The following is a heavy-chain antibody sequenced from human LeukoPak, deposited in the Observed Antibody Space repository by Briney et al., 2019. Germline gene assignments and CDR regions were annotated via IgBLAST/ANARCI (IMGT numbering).Heavy chain of an antibody. CDR1: GGSIRSNYY. CDR3: ARVLEWRYYYYMDV. V-gene: IGHV4-39*07. J-gene: IGHJ6*03. CDR2: IYYSGNS. Sequence: SETLSLTCTVSGGSIRSNYYWGWIRQPPGKGLEWIGSIYYSGNSYYNPSLKSRVTMSIDTSKNQFSLKVNSVTAADTAVYYCARVLEWRYYYYMDVWGKGTTVTVSS. D-gene: IGHD3-3*01.